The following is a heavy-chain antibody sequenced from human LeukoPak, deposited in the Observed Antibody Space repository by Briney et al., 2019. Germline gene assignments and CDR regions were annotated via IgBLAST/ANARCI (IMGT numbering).Heavy chain of an antibody. D-gene: IGHD1-26*01. Sequence: SETLSLTCSVSGGSINSGYWSWIRQPPGKGLEWIGLLYPSGSTNYNPSLKSRVTISVDTSRTQFSLKLSSVTAADMAVYYCVSGHYPFEYWGQGTLVTVSS. J-gene: IGHJ4*02. CDR2: LYPSGST. V-gene: IGHV4-59*01. CDR3: VSGHYPFEY. CDR1: GGSINSGY.